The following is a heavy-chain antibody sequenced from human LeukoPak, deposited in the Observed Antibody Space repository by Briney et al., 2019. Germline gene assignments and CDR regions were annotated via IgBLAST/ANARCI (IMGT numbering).Heavy chain of an antibody. D-gene: IGHD2-2*01. Sequence: PGGSLRLSWAASGXTFSTYSVHWVRQAPGKGLESLAVVSNDGNNKYYLDSVKGRFTISRDNSKNTLYLQIDSLRVDDTAVYYCARDYIVPAGPYQFDYWGQGTLVTVSS. J-gene: IGHJ4*02. V-gene: IGHV3-30-3*01. CDR2: VSNDGNNK. CDR3: ARDYIVPAGPYQFDY. CDR1: GXTFSTYS.